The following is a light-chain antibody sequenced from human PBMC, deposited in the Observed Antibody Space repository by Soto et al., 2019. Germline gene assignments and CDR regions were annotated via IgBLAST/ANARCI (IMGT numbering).Light chain of an antibody. CDR3: QQFDDSVT. V-gene: IGKV3D-15*01. Sequence: EIVMTQSPATLSVSPGARATLSCRASQSVSSNLAWYQQKPGQAPRLLIYGASDRATGTPDRFSGSGSGTDFTLTISRLEPEDSAVYYCQQFDDSVTCGQGTRREIK. J-gene: IGKJ5*01. CDR2: GAS. CDR1: QSVSSN.